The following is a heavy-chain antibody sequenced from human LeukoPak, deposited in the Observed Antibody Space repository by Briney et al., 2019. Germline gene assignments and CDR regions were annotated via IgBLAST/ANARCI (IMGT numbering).Heavy chain of an antibody. J-gene: IGHJ5*02. Sequence: GGSLRLSCAASGFTVSSNYMSWVRQAPGKGLEWVSVIYSGGSTYYADSVKGRFTISRDNSKNTLYLQMNSLRAEDTAVYYCARDSGSSGWYKWFGPWGQGTLVTVSS. V-gene: IGHV3-66*01. CDR1: GFTVSSNY. CDR2: IYSGGST. CDR3: ARDSGSSGWYKWFGP. D-gene: IGHD6-19*01.